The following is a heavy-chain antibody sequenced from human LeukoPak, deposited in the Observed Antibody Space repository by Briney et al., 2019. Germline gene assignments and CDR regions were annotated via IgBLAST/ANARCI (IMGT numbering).Heavy chain of an antibody. CDR1: GGSISSYY. CDR2: IYYSGST. Sequence: SETLSLTCTVSGGSISSYYWSWIRQPPGKGLEWIGYIYYSGSTNYNPSLKSRVTISVDTSKNQFSLKLSSVTAADTAVYYCGRDDRAAAGALGYWGQEPWSPSPQ. V-gene: IGHV4-59*01. D-gene: IGHD6-13*01. J-gene: IGHJ4*01. CDR3: GRDDRAAAGALGY.